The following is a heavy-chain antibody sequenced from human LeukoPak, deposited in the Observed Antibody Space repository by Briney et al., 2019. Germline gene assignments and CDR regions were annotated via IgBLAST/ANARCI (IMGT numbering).Heavy chain of an antibody. CDR3: ARHIPVSMVDP. CDR1: GGSISSYY. D-gene: IGHD2-21*01. CDR2: MYDSGST. J-gene: IGHJ5*02. Sequence: SETLSLTCTVSGGSISSYYWGWIRQPPGKGLEWIGSMYDSGSTYYNPSLESRVTISLDTSKNQFSLKLSSVTAADTAVYYCARHIPVSMVDPWGQGTLVTVSS. V-gene: IGHV4-39*07.